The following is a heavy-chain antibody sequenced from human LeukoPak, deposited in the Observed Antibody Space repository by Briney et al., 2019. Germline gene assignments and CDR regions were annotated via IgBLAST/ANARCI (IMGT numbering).Heavy chain of an antibody. D-gene: IGHD3-10*01. CDR2: IYSGGSA. Sequence: PGGSLRLSCAASGFTVSSSYVNWVRQAPGKGLEWVSVIYSGGSAYYADSVKGRFTTSRDNSKNTLDLQMNSLRTEDTAVYYCARVPHYYFGYGYFDSWGQGTLVTVSS. V-gene: IGHV3-66*02. CDR1: GFTVSSSY. CDR3: ARVPHYYFGYGYFDS. J-gene: IGHJ4*02.